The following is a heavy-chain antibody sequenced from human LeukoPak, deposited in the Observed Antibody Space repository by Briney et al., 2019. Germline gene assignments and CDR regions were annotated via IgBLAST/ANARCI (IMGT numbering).Heavy chain of an antibody. CDR2: INPDSGGT. Sequence: ASVKVSCKASGYTFTGYFIHWVRQAPGQGLEWMGWINPDSGGTNYAQKFQGRVTMTRDTSITTAYMELSRLRSDDTAVYFCARAIWGGRDYWGQGTLVTVSS. J-gene: IGHJ4*02. D-gene: IGHD3-16*01. V-gene: IGHV1-2*02. CDR3: ARAIWGGRDY. CDR1: GYTFTGYF.